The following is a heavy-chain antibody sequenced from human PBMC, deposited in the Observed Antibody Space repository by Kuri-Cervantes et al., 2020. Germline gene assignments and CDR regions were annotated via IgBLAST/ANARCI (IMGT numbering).Heavy chain of an antibody. D-gene: IGHD3/OR15-3a*01. CDR2: INHSGST. CDR3: ARVLDWLDAFDI. CDR1: GGSIRSYY. V-gene: IGHV4-34*01. J-gene: IGHJ3*02. Sequence: SETLSLTCTVFGGSIRSYYWSWIRQPPGKGLEWIGEINHSGSTNYNPSLKSRVTISVDTSKNQFSLKLSSVTAADTAVYYCARVLDWLDAFDIWGQGTMVTVSS.